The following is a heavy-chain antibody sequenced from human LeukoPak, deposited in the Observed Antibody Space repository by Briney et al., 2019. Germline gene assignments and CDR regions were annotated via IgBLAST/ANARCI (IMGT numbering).Heavy chain of an antibody. CDR1: GFTFSNFW. D-gene: IGHD1-26*01. V-gene: IGHV3-7*01. CDR3: AGDLNWDSH. J-gene: IGHJ4*02. CDR2: ISPDGREK. Sequence: PGGSLRLSCSASGFTFSNFWMTWVRQAPGKGLECLANISPDGREKYYMDSVKGRFTISRDNTKNSLYLQMSSLRAEDTAVYYCAGDLNWDSHWGQGTLVTVSS.